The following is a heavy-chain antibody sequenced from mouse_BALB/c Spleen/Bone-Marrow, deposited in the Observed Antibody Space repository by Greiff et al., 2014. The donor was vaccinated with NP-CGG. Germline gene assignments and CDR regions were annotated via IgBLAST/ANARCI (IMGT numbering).Heavy chain of an antibody. CDR1: GYTFTSYW. V-gene: IGHV1S22*01. CDR2: IYPGSGST. CDR3: TRLGSTMITTDAY. Sequence: LQQSGSELVRPGASVKLSCKASGYTFTSYWVHWVKQRPGQGLEWIGNIYPGSGSTNYDEKFKSKATLTVDTSSSTAYMQLSSLTSEDSAVYYCTRLGSTMITTDAYWGQGTLVTVSA. D-gene: IGHD2-4*01. J-gene: IGHJ3*01.